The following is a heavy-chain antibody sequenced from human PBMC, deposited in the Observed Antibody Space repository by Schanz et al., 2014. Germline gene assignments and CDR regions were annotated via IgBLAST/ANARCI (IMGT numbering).Heavy chain of an antibody. D-gene: IGHD2-2*01. CDR3: ARESSNDIVLVPGAVFDH. J-gene: IGHJ4*02. Sequence: QVQLVESGGGVVQPGRSLRLSCAASGFTFSSYGMHWVRQAPGKGLEWVAVIWYDGSNKYYADSVKRRFTISRDNSKNTVYLQMNSLRPGDTAVYYCARESSNDIVLVPGAVFDHWGQGILVTVSS. CDR2: IWYDGSNK. V-gene: IGHV3-33*01. CDR1: GFTFSSYG.